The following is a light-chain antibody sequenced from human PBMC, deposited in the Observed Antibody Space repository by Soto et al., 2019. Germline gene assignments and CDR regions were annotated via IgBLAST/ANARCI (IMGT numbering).Light chain of an antibody. CDR2: AAS. V-gene: IGKV1-6*01. J-gene: IGKJ1*01. CDR1: QDIRSA. CDR3: LQHSNLPWT. Sequence: AIQLTQSPSSLSASVGDRVTITCRASQDIRSALGWYQQKPGKVPKLLIYAASTLQSGVPSRFSGSRSGTDFTITISSLQPEDFETYFCLQHSNLPWTFGQGAKVDIK.